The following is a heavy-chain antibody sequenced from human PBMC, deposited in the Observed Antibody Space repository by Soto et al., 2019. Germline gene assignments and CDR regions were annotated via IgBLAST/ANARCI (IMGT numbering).Heavy chain of an antibody. J-gene: IGHJ6*02. CDR1: GFSLNTGGVG. Sequence: ITLKESGPTLVKPTQTLTLTCTFSGFSLNTGGVGVGWVRQPRGNAMEWLALIYWDDDERYRPSLRSRLNITKDTINNQVVLTMTNMDPEDTATYYRVRNWRYYGGDYYYGMDAWGQGTTVTVSS. V-gene: IGHV2-5*02. CDR2: IYWDDDE. CDR3: VRNWRYYGGDYYYGMDA. D-gene: IGHD3-10*01.